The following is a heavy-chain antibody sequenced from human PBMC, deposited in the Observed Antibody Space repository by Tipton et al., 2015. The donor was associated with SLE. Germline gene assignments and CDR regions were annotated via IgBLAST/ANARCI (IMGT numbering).Heavy chain of an antibody. CDR2: IFHSGNA. J-gene: IGHJ4*02. CDR3: ASFGGWYYFDF. V-gene: IGHV4-30-2*01. D-gene: IGHD6-19*01. Sequence: TLSLTCAVSGGSINSGDYSWSWIRQPPGKGLEWIGYIFHSGNAYYNPSLKSRVTISVDTSKNQFSLRLSSVAAADTAVYYCASFGGWYYFDFWGQGTLVTVSS. CDR1: GGSINSGDYS.